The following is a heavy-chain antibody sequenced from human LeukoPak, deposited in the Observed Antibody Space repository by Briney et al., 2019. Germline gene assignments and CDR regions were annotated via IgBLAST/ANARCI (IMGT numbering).Heavy chain of an antibody. Sequence: MTGGSLRLSCAASGFSFSNYSINWVRQPPGKGLEWVSSISGSSSSMDYADSVKGRFTVSRDNARNSVSLQMKSLRADDSAVYYCARDVALRSLGYWGRGALVTVSS. J-gene: IGHJ4*02. CDR1: GFSFSNYS. CDR2: ISGSSSSM. CDR3: ARDVALRSLGY. D-gene: IGHD3-10*01. V-gene: IGHV3-21*06.